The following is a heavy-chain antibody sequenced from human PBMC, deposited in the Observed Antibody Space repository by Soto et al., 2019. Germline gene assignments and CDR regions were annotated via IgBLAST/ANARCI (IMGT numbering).Heavy chain of an antibody. CDR3: ARHVHFDIVVVPAAQNWFDP. V-gene: IGHV4-39*01. Sequence: PSETLSLTCTVSGGSISSSSYYWGWIRQPPGKGLEWIGSIYYSGSTYYNPSLKSRVTISVDTSKNQFSLKLSSVTAADTAVYYCARHVHFDIVVVPAAQNWFDPWGQGTLVTVSS. CDR2: IYYSGST. CDR1: GGSISSSSYY. J-gene: IGHJ5*02. D-gene: IGHD2-2*01.